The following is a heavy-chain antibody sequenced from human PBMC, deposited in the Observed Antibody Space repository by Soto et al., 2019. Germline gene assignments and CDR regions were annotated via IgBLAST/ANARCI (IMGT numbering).Heavy chain of an antibody. J-gene: IGHJ4*02. CDR2: NNESGST. CDR1: GQSFSGHS. Sequence: QVQLQQWGAGLVKPSETLSLSCAVYGQSFSGHSWAWIRQPPGKALEWTGENNESGSTYYNLSLKSRVTISKDTSKNQFSLKLSSVSAADTAAYFCARGSGIVALPGELEDVKYDYWGQGTLVNVSS. CDR3: ARGSGIVALPGELEDVKYDY. D-gene: IGHD1-1*01. V-gene: IGHV4-34*01.